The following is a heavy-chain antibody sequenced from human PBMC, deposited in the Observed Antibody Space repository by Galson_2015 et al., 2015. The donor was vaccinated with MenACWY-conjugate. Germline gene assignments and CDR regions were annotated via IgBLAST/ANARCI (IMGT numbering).Heavy chain of an antibody. Sequence: QSGASVKKPGESLTISCTGSGYTCTNFWVAWVRQMPGKGLEWIGIVYPGDSDTRYSPSSQGKVTISADKSITPAYLQWISLKASETAMYFCARPASGNSRSWDYWGQGTLVTVSS. CDR1: GYTCTNFW. J-gene: IGHJ4*02. V-gene: IGHV5-51*03. CDR3: ARPASGNSRSWDY. CDR2: VYPGDSDT. D-gene: IGHD6-13*01.